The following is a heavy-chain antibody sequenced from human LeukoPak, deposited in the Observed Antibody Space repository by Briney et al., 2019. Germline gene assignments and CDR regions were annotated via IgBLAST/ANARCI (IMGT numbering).Heavy chain of an antibody. D-gene: IGHD6-6*01. CDR2: IIPILGIA. CDR3: ARDAYSSSPWYYFDY. Sequence: GASVKVSCKASGGTLSSYTISWVRQAPGQGLEWMGRIIPILGIANYAQKFQGRVTITADKSTSTAYMELSSLRSEDTAVYYCARDAYSSSPWYYFDYWGQGTLVTVSS. J-gene: IGHJ4*02. V-gene: IGHV1-69*04. CDR1: GGTLSSYT.